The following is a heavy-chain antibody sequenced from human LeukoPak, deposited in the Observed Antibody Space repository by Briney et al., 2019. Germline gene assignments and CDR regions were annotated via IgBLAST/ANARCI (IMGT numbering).Heavy chain of an antibody. V-gene: IGHV3-23*01. J-gene: IGHJ4*02. CDR1: GFTFSSYA. Sequence: PGGSLRLSCAASGFTFSSYAMSWVRQAPGKGLEWVSAISGSGGSTYYADSVKGRFTISRDNSKNTLYLQMNSLRAEDTAVYYCATSPAVVAATSYFDYWGQGTLATVSS. D-gene: IGHD2-15*01. CDR3: ATSPAVVAATSYFDY. CDR2: ISGSGGST.